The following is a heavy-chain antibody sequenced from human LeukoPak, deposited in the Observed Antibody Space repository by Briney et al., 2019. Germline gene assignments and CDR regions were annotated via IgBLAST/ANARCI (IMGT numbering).Heavy chain of an antibody. CDR2: INHSGST. J-gene: IGHJ5*02. V-gene: IGHV4-39*07. Sequence: SETLSLTCTVSGGSISSSSYYWSWIRQPPGKGLEWIGEINHSGSTNYNPSLKSRVTISVDTSKNQFSLKLSSVTAADTAVYYCARGRRFRSIVVASYNWFDPWGQGTLVTVSS. CDR1: GGSISSSSYY. CDR3: ARGRRFRSIVVASYNWFDP. D-gene: IGHD2-2*01.